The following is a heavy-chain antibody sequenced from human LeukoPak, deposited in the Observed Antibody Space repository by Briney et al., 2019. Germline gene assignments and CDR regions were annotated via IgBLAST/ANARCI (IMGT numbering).Heavy chain of an antibody. CDR2: ISSSGSTV. CDR3: ARKYCSSTSCLFDY. D-gene: IGHD2-2*01. V-gene: IGHV3-48*03. J-gene: IGHJ4*02. Sequence: GGSLRLSCAASGFTFSTYEMNWVRQAPGKGLEWVSYISSSGSTVYYADSVKGRFTISRDNAKNSLSLQMNSLRAEDTAVYYCARKYCSSTSCLFDYWGQGTLVTVSS. CDR1: GFTFSTYE.